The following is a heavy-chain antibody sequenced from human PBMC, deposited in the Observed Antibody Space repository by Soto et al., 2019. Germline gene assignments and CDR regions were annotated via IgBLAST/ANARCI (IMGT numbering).Heavy chain of an antibody. CDR3: ARSGVTCTVIPSHWFDP. CDR1: GDSIGGVGY. D-gene: IGHD2-21*02. CDR2: ISSGGST. Sequence: PSETLSLTCTVSGDSIGGVGYWSWIRQFPGRGLGGIGSISSGGSTYYNPALNNRISLSLDTSQNQFSLKLPSLTAADTAICYCARSGVTCTVIPSHWFDPWGQGTLVTVSS. V-gene: IGHV4-31*02. J-gene: IGHJ5*02.